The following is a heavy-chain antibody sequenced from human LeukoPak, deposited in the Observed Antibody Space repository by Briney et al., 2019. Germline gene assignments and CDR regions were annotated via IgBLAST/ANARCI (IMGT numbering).Heavy chain of an antibody. Sequence: SGPALVKPTQTLTLTCTFSGFSLSTSGMRVSWIRQPPGKALEWLARIDWDDDKFYSTSLKTRLTISKDTSKNQVVLTMINMDPVDTATYYCARSYRIAAAGTDFDYWGQGTLVTVSS. CDR2: IDWDDDK. CDR3: ARSYRIAAAGTDFDY. V-gene: IGHV2-70*04. J-gene: IGHJ4*02. D-gene: IGHD6-13*01. CDR1: GFSLSTSGMR.